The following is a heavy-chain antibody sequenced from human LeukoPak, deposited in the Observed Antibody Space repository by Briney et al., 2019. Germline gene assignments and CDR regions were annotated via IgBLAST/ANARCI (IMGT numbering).Heavy chain of an antibody. V-gene: IGHV4-39*07. CDR3: ARGRKYINWFDP. CDR1: GGSISSSSYY. D-gene: IGHD5-18*01. CDR2: IYYSGST. Sequence: PSETLSLTCTVSGGSISSSSYYWGWIRQPPGKGLEWIGSIYYSGSTNYNPSLKSRVTISVDTSKNQFSLKLSSVTAADTAVYYCARGRKYINWFDPWGQGTLVTVSS. J-gene: IGHJ5*02.